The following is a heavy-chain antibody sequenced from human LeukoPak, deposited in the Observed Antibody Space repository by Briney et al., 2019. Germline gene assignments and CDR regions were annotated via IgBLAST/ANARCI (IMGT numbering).Heavy chain of an antibody. CDR3: ARHATTGFIVNRFDP. D-gene: IGHD1-26*01. J-gene: IGHJ5*02. V-gene: IGHV5-51*01. CDR2: INPGESDT. CDR1: GYRFTNDW. Sequence: GESLKISCATSGYRFTNDWIGWVRQMPGKGLEFVGIINPGESDTRYRPSFQGQVTIPADKSFSTASLQLNSLKASDTAMYYCARHATTGFIVNRFDPWGQGTLVTVFS.